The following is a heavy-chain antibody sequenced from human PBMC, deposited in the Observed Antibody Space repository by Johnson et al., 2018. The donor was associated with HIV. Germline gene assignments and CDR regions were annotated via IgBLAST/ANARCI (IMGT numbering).Heavy chain of an antibody. D-gene: IGHD6-13*01. V-gene: IGHV3-9*01. Sequence: VQLVESGGGLVQPGGSLRLSCAASGFTFDDYAMHWVRQAPGKGLEWVSGISWNSGSIGYADSVKGRFTISRDNAKNSLYLQMNSLRAEDTALYYCAKELTGIAAAGTKSPSAFDIWGQGTMVTVSS. CDR2: ISWNSGSI. CDR1: GFTFDDYA. J-gene: IGHJ3*02. CDR3: AKELTGIAAAGTKSPSAFDI.